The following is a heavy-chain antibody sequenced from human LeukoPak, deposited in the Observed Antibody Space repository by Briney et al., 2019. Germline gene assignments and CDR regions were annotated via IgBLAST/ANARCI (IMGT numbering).Heavy chain of an antibody. V-gene: IGHV3-74*01. Sequence: GGSLRLSCAASGFTFSSYWMHWVRRAPGKGLVWVSRINSDGSSTSYADSVKGRFTISRDNAKNTLYLQMNSLRAEDTAVYYCASGIAAAVFDYWGQGTLVTVSS. J-gene: IGHJ4*02. CDR1: GFTFSSYW. D-gene: IGHD6-13*01. CDR3: ASGIAAAVFDY. CDR2: INSDGSST.